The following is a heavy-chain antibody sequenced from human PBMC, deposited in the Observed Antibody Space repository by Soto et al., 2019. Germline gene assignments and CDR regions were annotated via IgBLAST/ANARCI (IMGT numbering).Heavy chain of an antibody. J-gene: IGHJ4*02. CDR2: FFSNDAK. CDR1: GFSLSHIRLG. V-gene: IGHV2-26*01. D-gene: IGHD1-26*01. CDR3: ARIERYSTYDYFGF. Sequence: QVTLKESGPVLVKPTETLTLTCTVSGFSLSHIRLGLGLIRQPPGQALEWLAHFFSNDAKSYSPSLKGRLTISRDTFRSQVVLTMTNVDPVDTATYFCARIERYSTYDYFGFWGQGTLVTVSS.